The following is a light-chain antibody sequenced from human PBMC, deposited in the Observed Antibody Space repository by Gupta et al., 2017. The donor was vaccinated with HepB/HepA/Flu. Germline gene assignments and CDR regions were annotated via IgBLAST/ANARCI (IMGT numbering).Light chain of an antibody. CDR1: NIGSKS. Sequence: SSLLTQPPSLSVAPGKTARITSGGNNIGSKSVHWYQQKPGQAPVLVIYYDRDRPSGSPERFSGSNSGNTATLTISRVEAGEEADYYCQVWDSSSDRHVVFGGGTKLTVL. J-gene: IGLJ2*01. CDR3: QVWDSSSDRHVV. CDR2: YDR. V-gene: IGLV3-21*04.